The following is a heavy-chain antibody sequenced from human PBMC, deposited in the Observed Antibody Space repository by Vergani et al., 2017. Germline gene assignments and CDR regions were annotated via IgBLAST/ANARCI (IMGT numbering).Heavy chain of an antibody. CDR1: GGSISSGGYY. Sequence: QVQLQESGPGLVKPSQTLSLTCTVSGGSISSGGYYWSWIRQHPGKGLEWIGYIYYSGSTDYNPSLKSRVTISVDTSKNQFSMKLSSVTAADTAVYYCATTAGITMIGYAFDIWGQGTMVTGSS. CDR3: ATTAGITMIGYAFDI. J-gene: IGHJ3*02. CDR2: IYYSGST. V-gene: IGHV4-31*03. D-gene: IGHD3-22*01.